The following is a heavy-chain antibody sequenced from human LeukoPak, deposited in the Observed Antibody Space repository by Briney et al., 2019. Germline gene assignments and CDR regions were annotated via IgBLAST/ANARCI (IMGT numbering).Heavy chain of an antibody. V-gene: IGHV1-2*02. Sequence: ASVKVSCKASGYTFIGYYMHWVRQAPGQGLEWMGWINPNSGGTNYAQKFQGRVTMTRDTSISTAYMELSRLRSDDTAVYYCARSQAQVWGSYRGWFDPWGQGTLVTVSS. D-gene: IGHD3-16*02. CDR3: ARSQAQVWGSYRGWFDP. CDR2: INPNSGGT. J-gene: IGHJ5*02. CDR1: GYTFIGYY.